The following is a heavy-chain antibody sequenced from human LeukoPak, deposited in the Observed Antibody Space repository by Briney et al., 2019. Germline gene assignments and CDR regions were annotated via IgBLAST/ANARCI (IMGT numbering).Heavy chain of an antibody. D-gene: IGHD6-19*01. Sequence: ASVKVSCKAPGYTFTGYYMHWVRQAPGQGLEWMGWINPNSGGTNYAQKFQGRVTMTRDTSISTAYMELSRLRSDDTAVYYCARDLGSGWYYFDYWGQGTLVTVSS. CDR2: INPNSGGT. CDR3: ARDLGSGWYYFDY. J-gene: IGHJ4*02. CDR1: GYTFTGYY. V-gene: IGHV1-2*02.